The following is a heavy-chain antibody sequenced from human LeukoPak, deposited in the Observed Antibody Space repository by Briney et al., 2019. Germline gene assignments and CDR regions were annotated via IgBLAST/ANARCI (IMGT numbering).Heavy chain of an antibody. D-gene: IGHD4-17*01. J-gene: IGHJ2*01. CDR2: ISSNGGST. V-gene: IGHV3-64*01. CDR3: ARESLDYGDYGWYFDL. CDR1: GFTFSSYA. Sequence: GGSLRLSCAASGFTFSSYAMHWVRQPPGKGLEYVSAISSNGGSTYYANSVKGRFTISRDNSKNTLYLQVGSLRAEDMAVYYCARESLDYGDYGWYFDLWGRGTLVTVSS.